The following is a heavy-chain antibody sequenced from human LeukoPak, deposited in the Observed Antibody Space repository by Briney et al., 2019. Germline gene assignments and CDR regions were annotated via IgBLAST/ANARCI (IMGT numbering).Heavy chain of an antibody. CDR2: IDHSGST. V-gene: IGHV4-34*01. CDR1: GGSFSGYY. D-gene: IGHD2-15*01. J-gene: IGHJ5*02. CDR3: ARGSLKAVVAATGYRYWFDP. Sequence: SETQSLTCAVYGGSFSGYYWSWIRQPPGKGLEWIGEIDHSGSTNYNPSLKSRVTISVDTSKNQFSLKLSSVTAADTAVYYCARGSLKAVVAATGYRYWFDPWGQGTLITVSS.